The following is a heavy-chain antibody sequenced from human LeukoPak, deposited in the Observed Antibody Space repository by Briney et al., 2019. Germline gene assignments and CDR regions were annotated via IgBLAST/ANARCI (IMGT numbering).Heavy chain of an antibody. V-gene: IGHV3-23*01. CDR3: AKDGGGSLEWLPPMDV. D-gene: IGHD3-3*01. J-gene: IGHJ6*02. CDR2: ITGSGGST. Sequence: AGSLTLSCAASGFTFSSHAMGWVRQAPGKGLEWVSSITGSGGSTYYGDSVKGRFIISRDNSKNTLYLQMNSLSAEDTAVYYCAKDGGGSLEWLPPMDVWGQGTTVTVSS. CDR1: GFTFSSHA.